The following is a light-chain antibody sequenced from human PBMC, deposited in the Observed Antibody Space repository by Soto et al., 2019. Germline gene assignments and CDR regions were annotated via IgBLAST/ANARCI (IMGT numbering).Light chain of an antibody. CDR1: SNDVGGYKY. CDR3: SSYSSNTILSYV. V-gene: IGLV2-14*03. CDR2: EVN. Sequence: QSALTQPDSVSGAPGQSITISCTGTSNDVGGYKYVSWYQQRPGTAPKLIMFEVNNRPSGVSDRFSGSRSANTASLTISGLQAQDEADYYCSSYSSNTILSYVFGTGTKLTV. J-gene: IGLJ1*01.